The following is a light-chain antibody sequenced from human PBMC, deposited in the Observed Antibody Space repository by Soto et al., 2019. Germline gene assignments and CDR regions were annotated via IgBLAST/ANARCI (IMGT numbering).Light chain of an antibody. CDR1: QSVSSSY. J-gene: IGKJ3*01. CDR2: GAS. V-gene: IGKV3-20*01. CDR3: QQYGSSASFT. Sequence: EIVLTQSPGTLSLSPGERATLSCRASQSVSSSYLAWYQQKPGQAPRLLIYGASGRATGIPDRFSGSGSGTDFTLTIGRLEPEDFAVYYCQQYGSSASFTFGPGTKVDIK.